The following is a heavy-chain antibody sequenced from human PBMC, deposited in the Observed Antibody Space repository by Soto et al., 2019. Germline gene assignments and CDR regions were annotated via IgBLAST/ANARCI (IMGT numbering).Heavy chain of an antibody. D-gene: IGHD1-26*01. J-gene: IGHJ4*02. CDR1: GGTFSSYT. CDR3: ARLRMELLRVDY. V-gene: IGHV1-69*02. CDR2: IIPILGIA. Sequence: QVQLVQSGAEVKKPGSSVKVSCKASGGTFSSYTISWVRQAPGQGLEWMGRIIPILGIANYAQKFQGRVTIASDNSTTIAYISLSCLRPEVTAVYDCARLRMELLRVDYWGQGTLVTVSS.